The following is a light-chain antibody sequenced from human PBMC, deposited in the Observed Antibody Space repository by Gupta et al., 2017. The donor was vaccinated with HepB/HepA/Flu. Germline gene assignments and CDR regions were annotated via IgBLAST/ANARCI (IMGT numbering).Light chain of an antibody. J-gene: IGKJ3*01. CDR2: AAS. Sequence: DIQMTQSPSSLSASVGDRVTITCRASQSISSYLNWYQQKPGKAPKLLLYAASSVQSGVPSRFRGSGYGTDFTLTISIRQREHFASYYCQQWYSTLFTFGHGTXVDIK. CDR1: QSISSY. CDR3: QQWYSTLFT. V-gene: IGKV1-39*01.